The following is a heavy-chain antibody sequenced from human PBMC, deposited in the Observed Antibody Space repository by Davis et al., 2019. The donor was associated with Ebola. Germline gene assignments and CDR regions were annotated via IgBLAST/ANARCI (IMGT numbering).Heavy chain of an antibody. D-gene: IGHD2-2*01. J-gene: IGHJ4*02. Sequence: SQTLSLTCAVYGGSFSGYYWSWIRQPPGKGLEWIGEINHSGSTNYNPSLKSRVTISVDTSKSHLSLRLNSVTAADTAVYYCARGRPIVVEPTATGLSDLDYWGQGTLVTVSS. CDR2: INHSGST. CDR1: GGSFSGYY. V-gene: IGHV4-34*01. CDR3: ARGRPIVVEPTATGLSDLDY.